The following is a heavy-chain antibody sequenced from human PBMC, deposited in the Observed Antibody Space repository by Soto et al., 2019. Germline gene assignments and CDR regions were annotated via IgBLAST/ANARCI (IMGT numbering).Heavy chain of an antibody. J-gene: IGHJ6*02. Sequence: PGGSLRLSCAASGFTFDDYAMHWVRQAPGKGLEWVSGISWNSGSIGYADSVKGRFTISRDNAKNSLYLQMNSLRAEDTALYYCAKDIAAAGAYYYYGMDVWGPGTTLTVSS. CDR2: ISWNSGSI. CDR1: GFTFDDYA. D-gene: IGHD6-13*01. V-gene: IGHV3-9*01. CDR3: AKDIAAAGAYYYYGMDV.